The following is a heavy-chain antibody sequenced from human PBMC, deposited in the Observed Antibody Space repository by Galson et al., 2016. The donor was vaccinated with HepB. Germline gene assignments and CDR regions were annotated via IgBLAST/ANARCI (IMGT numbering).Heavy chain of an antibody. D-gene: IGHD5-18*01. CDR1: GFTFSTHA. CDR3: ATSNSYGYVH. Sequence: SLRLSCAASGFTFSTHAMSWVRQAPGKGLEWVSAVSGPGDRRDYADSVKGRFTISRDNLKNTVHLQMDSLRAEDTALYYCATSNSYGYVHWGQGTMVIVSS. CDR2: VSGPGDRR. J-gene: IGHJ3*01. V-gene: IGHV3-23*01.